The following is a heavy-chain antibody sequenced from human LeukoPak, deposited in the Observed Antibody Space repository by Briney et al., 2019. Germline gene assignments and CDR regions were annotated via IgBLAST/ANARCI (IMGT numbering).Heavy chain of an antibody. Sequence: GGSLRLSCAASGFTLRSYSMSWVRQAPGKGLEWVSSINWGSNHMYYADAVQGRFTISRDNAKNSLYLQMNSLRAEDTAIYYCAKHRENYGDSCLDDYWGQGTLVTVSS. J-gene: IGHJ4*02. CDR2: INWGSNHM. CDR1: GFTLRSYS. CDR3: AKHRENYGDSCLDDY. D-gene: IGHD4-17*01. V-gene: IGHV3-21*04.